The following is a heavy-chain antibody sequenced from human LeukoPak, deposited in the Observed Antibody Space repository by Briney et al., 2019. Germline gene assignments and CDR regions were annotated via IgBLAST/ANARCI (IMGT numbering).Heavy chain of an antibody. V-gene: IGHV1-69*04. J-gene: IGHJ4*02. Sequence: ASVKVSCKASGYTFTGYYMHWVRQAPGQGLEWMGRIIPNLGMALYAQKFKGRVTITADKSPSTAYMELSSLTSEDTAVYFCARDLACTMNCKDSWGQGTLVTVS. CDR2: IIPNLGMA. CDR1: GYTFTGYY. D-gene: IGHD2-2*01. CDR3: ARDLACTMNCKDS.